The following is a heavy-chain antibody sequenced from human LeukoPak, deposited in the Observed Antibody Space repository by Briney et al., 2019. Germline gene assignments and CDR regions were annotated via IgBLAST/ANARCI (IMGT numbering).Heavy chain of an antibody. CDR2: ISYDGSNK. CDR3: AKDLYNENWFGP. J-gene: IGHJ5*02. Sequence: GRSLRLSCAASGFTFSSYGMHWVRQAPGKGLEWVAVISYDGSNKYYADSVKGRFTISRDNSKNTLYLQMNSLRAEDTAVYYCAKDLYNENWFGPWGQGTLVTVSS. V-gene: IGHV3-30*18. CDR1: GFTFSSYG. D-gene: IGHD1-1*01.